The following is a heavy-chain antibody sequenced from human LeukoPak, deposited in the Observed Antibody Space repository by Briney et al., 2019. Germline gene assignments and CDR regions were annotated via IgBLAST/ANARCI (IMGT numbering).Heavy chain of an antibody. V-gene: IGHV4-39*07. D-gene: IGHD5-24*01. CDR3: AGSRDGYNPD. CDR2: IYYSGTT. Sequence: SETLSLTCTVSGGSFSSSGYYWVWIRQPPGKGLEWIGSIYYSGTTYYNPSLKSLVTISVDTSKNQFSLKLSSVTAADTAVYYCAGSRDGYNPDWGQGTLVTVSS. CDR1: GGSFSSSGYY. J-gene: IGHJ4*02.